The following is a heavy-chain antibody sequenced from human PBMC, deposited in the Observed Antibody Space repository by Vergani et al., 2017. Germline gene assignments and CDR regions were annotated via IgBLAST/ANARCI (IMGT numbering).Heavy chain of an antibody. V-gene: IGHV1-46*01. CDR3: ARRRSPTYYYDSSGYPRYYYYGMDV. J-gene: IGHJ6*02. Sequence: QVQLVQSGAEVKKPGASVKVSCKASGYTFTSYYMHWVRQAPGQGLEWMGIINPIGGSTSYGQKLQGRVTMNRDTSTSTVYMELSSLRSADTAVYYCARRRSPTYYYDSSGYPRYYYYGMDVWGQGTTVTVSS. CDR1: GYTFTSYY. CDR2: INPIGGST. D-gene: IGHD3-22*01.